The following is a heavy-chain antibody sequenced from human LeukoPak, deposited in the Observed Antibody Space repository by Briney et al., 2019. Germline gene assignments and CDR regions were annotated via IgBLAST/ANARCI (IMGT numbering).Heavy chain of an antibody. Sequence: GASVKVSCKASGYTFTSYDINSVRQATGQGLEWMGWMNPNSGNTGYAQKFQGRVTITRNTSISTAYMELSSLRSEDTAVYYCARGGHDYADAFDIWGQGTMVTVSS. V-gene: IGHV1-8*03. D-gene: IGHD4-17*01. CDR1: GYTFTSYD. CDR3: ARGGHDYADAFDI. J-gene: IGHJ3*02. CDR2: MNPNSGNT.